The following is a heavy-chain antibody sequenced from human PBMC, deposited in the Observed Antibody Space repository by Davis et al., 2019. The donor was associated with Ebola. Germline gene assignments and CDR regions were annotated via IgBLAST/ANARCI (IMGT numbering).Heavy chain of an antibody. CDR2: INPNSGGT. Sequence: ASVQVSCKASGYTFTGYYMHWVRQAPGQGLEWMGWINPNSGGTNYAQKFQGWVTMTRDTSISTAYMELSRLRSDDTAVYYCARGRMVQGVSTVHYYYYGMDVWGQGTTVTVSS. D-gene: IGHD3-10*01. J-gene: IGHJ6*02. CDR3: ARGRMVQGVSTVHYYYYGMDV. CDR1: GYTFTGYY. V-gene: IGHV1-2*04.